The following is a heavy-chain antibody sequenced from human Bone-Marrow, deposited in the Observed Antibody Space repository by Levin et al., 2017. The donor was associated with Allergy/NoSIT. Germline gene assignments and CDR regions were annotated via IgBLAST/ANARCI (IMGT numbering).Heavy chain of an antibody. CDR3: ARGKYSSSSLLGYYYGMDG. CDR1: GGSFSGYS. J-gene: IGHJ6*02. D-gene: IGHD6-6*01. Sequence: SCAVYGGSFSGYSWSWIRQPLGKGLEWIGEINHSGSTNYNPSLKSRVTISVDTSKNQFSLKLSSVTAADTAVYYCARGKYSSSSLLGYYYGMDGWGQGTTVTVSS. CDR2: INHSGST. V-gene: IGHV4-34*01.